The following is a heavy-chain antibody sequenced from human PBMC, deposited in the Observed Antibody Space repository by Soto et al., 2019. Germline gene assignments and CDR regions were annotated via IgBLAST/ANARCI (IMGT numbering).Heavy chain of an antibody. CDR2: IIPIFGTA. V-gene: IGHV1-69*13. CDR3: AREVAAASLLVY. D-gene: IGHD6-13*01. Sequence: SVKVSCKASGGTFSSYAISWVRQAPGQGLEWMGGIIPIFGTANYAQKFQGRVTITADESTSTAYMELSSLRSEDTAVYYCAREVAAASLLVYWGQGTLVTVSS. CDR1: GGTFSSYA. J-gene: IGHJ4*02.